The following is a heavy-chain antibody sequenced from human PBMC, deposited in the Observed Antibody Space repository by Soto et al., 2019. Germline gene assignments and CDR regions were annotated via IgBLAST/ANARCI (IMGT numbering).Heavy chain of an antibody. D-gene: IGHD5-12*01. J-gene: IGHJ4*02. V-gene: IGHV4-30-4*01. CDR3: ATQDGYNFDYFDY. CDR2: IYYSGST. Sequence: PSETLSLTCTVSGGSISSDDYYWRWISQPPGKGLEWIGYIYYSGSTYYNPSLKSRVTISVDTSKNQFSLKLSSVTAADTAVYYCATQDGYNFDYFDYWGQGTLVTVSS. CDR1: GGSISSDDYY.